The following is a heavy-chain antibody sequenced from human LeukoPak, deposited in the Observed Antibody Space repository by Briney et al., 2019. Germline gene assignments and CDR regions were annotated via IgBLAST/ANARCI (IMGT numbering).Heavy chain of an antibody. CDR2: IEPSGGST. D-gene: IGHD2-2*01. Sequence: ASVPVSFKASGYTFTSYYMHWVRQAPGQGLEWMGIIEPSGGSTSYAKKFQGRVTMTRDTSTSTVYMELSRLRSEDTAVYYCAREDCSSTSCFDYWGQGTLVTVSS. V-gene: IGHV1-46*01. J-gene: IGHJ4*02. CDR1: GYTFTSYY. CDR3: AREDCSSTSCFDY.